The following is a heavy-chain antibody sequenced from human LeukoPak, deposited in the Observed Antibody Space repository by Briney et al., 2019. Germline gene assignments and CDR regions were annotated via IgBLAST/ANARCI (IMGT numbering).Heavy chain of an antibody. D-gene: IGHD6-13*01. V-gene: IGHV3-7*01. CDR2: IKQDGSEK. J-gene: IGHJ4*02. Sequence: GGSLRLSCAVSGFSVSGNWMTWVRQAPGKGLEWVANIKQDGSEKNYVDSVKGRFTISRDNAENSLFLQMNSLRVEDTAVYYCAREWQGGIAAAGTRIEGDYWGQGTLVAVSS. CDR3: AREWQGGIAAAGTRIEGDY. CDR1: GFSVSGNW.